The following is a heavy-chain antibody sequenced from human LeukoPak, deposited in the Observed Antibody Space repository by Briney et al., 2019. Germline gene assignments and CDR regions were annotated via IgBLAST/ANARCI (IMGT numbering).Heavy chain of an antibody. CDR3: ASLGYNYAYYFDY. J-gene: IGHJ4*02. V-gene: IGHV3-21*01. D-gene: IGHD5-24*01. Sequence: GGTLRLSCAAPGFIFSSHGMNWVRQAPGKGLEWVSGISPSGDITYYADSVKGRFTISRDNAKNSLYLQMNSLRAEDTAVYYCASLGYNYAYYFDYWGQGTLVTVSS. CDR2: ISPSGDIT. CDR1: GFIFSSHG.